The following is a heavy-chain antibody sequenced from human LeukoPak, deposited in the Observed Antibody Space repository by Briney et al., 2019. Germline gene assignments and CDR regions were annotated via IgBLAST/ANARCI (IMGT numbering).Heavy chain of an antibody. CDR2: TYHRSKRHN. CDR3: ARDPYSSGWLDY. CDR1: GDSVSSNSAA. V-gene: IGHV6-1*01. D-gene: IGHD6-19*01. J-gene: IGHJ4*02. Sequence: QTLSLTCAISGDSVSSNSAAWNSIRQSPSRGLEWLGRTYHRSKRHNTYAVSVKSRIHINPDTSKTQFSLPLNSVTPEDTAVYYCARDPYSSGWLDYSGQGTLVTVSS.